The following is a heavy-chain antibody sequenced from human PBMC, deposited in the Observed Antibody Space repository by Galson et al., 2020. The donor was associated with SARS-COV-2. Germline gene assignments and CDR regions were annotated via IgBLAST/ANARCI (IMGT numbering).Heavy chain of an antibody. Sequence: SETMSLTCTVSGGSISSGSYYWNWVRQNPGKGLEWIGYVFYSGNTYYSPSLESRISMSVDTSQNQFSLRLKSVTAADTAIYYCARVPGGDDYDFFGYFDLWGRGTLVTVSS. J-gene: IGHJ2*01. V-gene: IGHV4-31*03. D-gene: IGHD3-3*01. CDR2: VFYSGNT. CDR1: GGSISSGSYY. CDR3: ARVPGGDDYDFFGYFDL.